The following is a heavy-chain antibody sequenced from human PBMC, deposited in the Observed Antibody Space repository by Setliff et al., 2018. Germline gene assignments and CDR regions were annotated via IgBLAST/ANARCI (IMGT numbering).Heavy chain of an antibody. Sequence: GASVKVSCKASGYIFTDYGVSWVRQAPGQGLEWVGWISPHNGKTYYAPKFQDRITMTTDTSTSTAYLEFKSLRSDDTAVHFCARSSDSGYYHQRDAFDIWGQGTRVTVSS. CDR1: GYIFTDYG. CDR3: ARSSDSGYYHQRDAFDI. D-gene: IGHD3-22*01. CDR2: ISPHNGKT. J-gene: IGHJ3*02. V-gene: IGHV1-18*01.